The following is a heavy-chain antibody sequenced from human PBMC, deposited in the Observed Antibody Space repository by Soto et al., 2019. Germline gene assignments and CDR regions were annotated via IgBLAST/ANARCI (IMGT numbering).Heavy chain of an antibody. Sequence: SETLSLTCTVSGDSIRNYYWSWIRQPPGKGLEYIGYIFYSGSTNYNPSLKSRVAISVDTSRKQFALKLRSVTAADTATYYCAGVKRGYSYGSIIDFWGRGTLVTVSS. CDR3: AGVKRGYSYGSIIDF. D-gene: IGHD5-18*01. CDR1: GDSIRNYY. V-gene: IGHV4-59*01. CDR2: IFYSGST. J-gene: IGHJ4*01.